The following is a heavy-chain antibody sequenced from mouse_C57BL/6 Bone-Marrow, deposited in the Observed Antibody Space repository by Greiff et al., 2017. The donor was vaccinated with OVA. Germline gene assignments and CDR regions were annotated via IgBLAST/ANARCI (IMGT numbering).Heavy chain of an antibody. CDR3: ARRGDYDPYWYFDV. CDR2: IYPRDGST. CDR1: GYTFTSYD. Sequence: QVQLQQSGPELVKPGASVKLSCKASGYTFTSYDINWVKQRPGQGLEWIGWIYPRDGSTKYNEKFKGRATLTVDTSSSTAYMELHSLTSADSAVYFCARRGDYDPYWYFDVWGTGTTVTVSS. D-gene: IGHD2-4*01. V-gene: IGHV1-85*01. J-gene: IGHJ1*03.